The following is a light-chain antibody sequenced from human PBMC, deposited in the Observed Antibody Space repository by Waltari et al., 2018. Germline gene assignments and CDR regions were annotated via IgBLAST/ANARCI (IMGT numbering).Light chain of an antibody. CDR2: AVR. V-gene: IGLV2-23*02. CDR3: CSHAGRSTWV. CDR1: SSNVGFFNL. Sequence: QSALTQPASVSGSPGQSVTISCTGTSSNVGFFNLVSWYQHKPGKPPNHMIYAVRNRTSWGSILLSGSKCGYTASLTISGIQSEDEADYYCCSHAGRSTWVFGGGTKVTVL. J-gene: IGLJ3*02.